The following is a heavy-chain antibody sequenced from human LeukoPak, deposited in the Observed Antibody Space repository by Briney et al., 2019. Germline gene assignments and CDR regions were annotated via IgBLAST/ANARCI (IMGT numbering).Heavy chain of an antibody. CDR3: ARGKSIAAAGIDY. CDR1: GYTFTGYY. V-gene: IGHV1-2*04. CDR2: INPNSGGT. J-gene: IGHJ4*02. D-gene: IGHD6-13*01. Sequence: ASVKVSCKASGYTFTGYYMHWVRQAPGQGLEWMGWINPNSGGTNYAQKFQGWVTMTRDTSISTAYMELSRLTSDDTAVYYCARGKSIAAAGIDYWGQGTLVTVSS.